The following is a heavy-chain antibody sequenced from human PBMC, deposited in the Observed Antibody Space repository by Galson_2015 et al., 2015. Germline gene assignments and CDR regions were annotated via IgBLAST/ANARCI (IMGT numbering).Heavy chain of an antibody. CDR2: IRSKANSYAT. J-gene: IGHJ4*02. CDR1: GFTFSGSA. Sequence: SLRLSCAASGFTFSGSAMHWVRQASGKGLEWVGRIRSKANSYATAYAASVKGRFTISRDDSKNTAYLQMNSLKTEDTAVYYCTRLGWNLQDWGQGTLVTVSS. D-gene: IGHD1-7*01. CDR3: TRLGWNLQD. V-gene: IGHV3-73*01.